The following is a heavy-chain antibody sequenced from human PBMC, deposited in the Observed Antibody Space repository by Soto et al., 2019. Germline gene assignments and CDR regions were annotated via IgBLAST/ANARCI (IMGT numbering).Heavy chain of an antibody. J-gene: IGHJ2*01. CDR1: GFTFSSYA. Sequence: EVLLLESGGGLVQPGGSLRLSCAASGFTFSSYAMSWVRQAPGKGLEWVSVISGSAGSTYYADSVKGRFTISRDNSKNTLYLQMNSLRAEDTAVYYCAKDVASWYFDLWGRGTLVTVSS. V-gene: IGHV3-23*01. CDR2: ISGSAGST. D-gene: IGHD2-15*01. CDR3: AKDVASWYFDL.